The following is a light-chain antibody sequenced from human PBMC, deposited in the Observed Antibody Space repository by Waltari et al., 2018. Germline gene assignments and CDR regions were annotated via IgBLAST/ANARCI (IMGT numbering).Light chain of an antibody. V-gene: IGKV4-1*01. CDR2: WAS. CDR3: QQYYNTPLT. Sequence: DIVMTQSPDSLAVSLVERATINYKSTQTVLHSSNNKNYLAWYQQKPGQPPKLLIYWASTRESGVPDRFSGSGSGTDFTLTISSLQAEDVAVYYCQQYYNTPLTFGGGTKVEIK. CDR1: QTVLHSSNNKNY. J-gene: IGKJ4*01.